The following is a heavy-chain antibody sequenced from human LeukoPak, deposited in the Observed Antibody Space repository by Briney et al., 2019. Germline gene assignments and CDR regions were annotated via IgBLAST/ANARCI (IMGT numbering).Heavy chain of an antibody. V-gene: IGHV1-69*13. CDR1: GGTFSSYA. D-gene: IGHD2-21*01. J-gene: IGHJ4*02. CDR3: ARGLLSGHFDY. CDR2: IIPIFGTA. Sequence: GASVKVSCKASGGTFSSYAISWVRQAPGQGLEWMGEIIPIFGTANYAQKFQGRVTITADESTSTAYMELSSLRSEDTAVYYCARGLLSGHFDYWGQGTLVTVSS.